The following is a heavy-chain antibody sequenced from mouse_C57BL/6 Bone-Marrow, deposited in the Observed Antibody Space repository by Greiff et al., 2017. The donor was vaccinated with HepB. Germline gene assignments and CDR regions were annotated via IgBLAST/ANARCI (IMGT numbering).Heavy chain of an antibody. D-gene: IGHD1-1*01. CDR2: IYPGNGDT. CDR3: ARGGFITTVVATPYYYAMDY. Sequence: LQQSGAELVRPGASVKMSCKASGYTFTSYNMHWVKQTPRQGLEWIGAIYPGNGDTSYNQKFKGKATLTVDKSSSTACMQLSSLTSEDSAVYFCARGGFITTVVATPYYYAMDYWGQGTSVTVSS. V-gene: IGHV1-12*01. J-gene: IGHJ4*01. CDR1: GYTFTSYN.